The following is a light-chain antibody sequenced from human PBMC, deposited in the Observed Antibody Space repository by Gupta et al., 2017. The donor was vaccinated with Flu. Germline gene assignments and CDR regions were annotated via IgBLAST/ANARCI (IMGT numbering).Light chain of an antibody. CDR1: QSIGSS. V-gene: IGKV6D-21*02. Sequence: EIVLTQSPAFQSVTPNERVPIPCRASQSIGSSLHWYQQKPDQSPKLLIKYASRSIPGVPSRFSVSGSGTDFTLTIISLETEDAAAYYFHQPTSLPYTFGQWTKLEIK. CDR3: HQPTSLPYT. J-gene: IGKJ2*01. CDR2: YAS.